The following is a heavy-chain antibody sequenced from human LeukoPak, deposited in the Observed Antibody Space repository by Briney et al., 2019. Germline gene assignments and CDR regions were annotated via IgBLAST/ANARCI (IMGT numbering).Heavy chain of an antibody. J-gene: IGHJ4*02. D-gene: IGHD3-10*01. CDR3: VAMLRGVGY. Sequence: GGSLRLSCAASGFTFSDHYMDCVRQALGKGLEWVGRIRNKANSYTTEYAASVKGRFTISRDDSKNSLYLQVNSLKTEDTAVYYCVAMLRGVGYWGQGTLVTVSS. CDR2: IRNKANSYTT. CDR1: GFTFSDHY. V-gene: IGHV3-72*01.